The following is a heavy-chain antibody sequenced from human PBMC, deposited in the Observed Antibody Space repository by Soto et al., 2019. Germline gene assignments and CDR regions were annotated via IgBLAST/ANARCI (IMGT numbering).Heavy chain of an antibody. CDR2: IWYDGSNK. CDR1: GFTISSYG. Sequence: GGSLRLSCAASGFTISSYGMHWVRQAPGKGLEWVAVIWYDGSNKYYADSVKGRFTISRDNSKNTLYLQMNSLRAEDTAVYYCARSQGYCSGGSCYASYYYYYMDVWGKGTTVPVSS. J-gene: IGHJ6*03. D-gene: IGHD2-15*01. CDR3: ARSQGYCSGGSCYASYYYYYMDV. V-gene: IGHV3-33*01.